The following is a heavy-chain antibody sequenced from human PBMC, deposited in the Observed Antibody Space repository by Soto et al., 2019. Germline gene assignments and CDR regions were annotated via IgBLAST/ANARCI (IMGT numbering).Heavy chain of an antibody. CDR2: ISAYNGNT. CDR1: GYTFTSYG. J-gene: IGHJ4*02. CDR3: ARDRVESIIGYFYY. V-gene: IGHV1-18*01. D-gene: IGHD1-1*01. Sequence: ASVKVSCKASGYTFTSYGISWVRQALGQGLEWMGWISAYNGNTNYAQKLQGRVTMTTDTSTSTAYMELRSLRSDDTAVYYCARDRVESIIGYFYYWGQGTLVTVSS.